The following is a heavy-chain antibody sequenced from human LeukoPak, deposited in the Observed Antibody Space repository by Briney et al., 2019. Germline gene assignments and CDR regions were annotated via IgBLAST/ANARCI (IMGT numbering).Heavy chain of an antibody. Sequence: GGSLRLSCAASGFTFSSYSMNWVRQAPGKGLEWVAVIAYDGSNKYYADSVKGRFTISRDNSKNTLYVQINSLRAEDTALYYCARERYGGYYFDYWGQGTLVTVSS. V-gene: IGHV3-30*03. CDR2: IAYDGSNK. D-gene: IGHD1-26*01. J-gene: IGHJ4*02. CDR1: GFTFSSYS. CDR3: ARERYGGYYFDY.